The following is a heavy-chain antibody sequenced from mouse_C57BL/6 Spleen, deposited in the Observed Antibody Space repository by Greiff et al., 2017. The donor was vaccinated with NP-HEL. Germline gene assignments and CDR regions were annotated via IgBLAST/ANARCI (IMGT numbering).Heavy chain of an antibody. V-gene: IGHV5-17*01. Sequence: EVNVVESGGGLVKPGGSLKLSCAASGFTFSDYGMHWVRQAPEKGLEWVAYISSGSSTIYYADTVKGRFTISRDNAKNTLFLQMTSLRSEDTAMYYCARPIYYYGSSQYYYAMDYWGQGTSVTFAS. CDR3: ARPIYYYGSSQYYYAMDY. J-gene: IGHJ4*01. CDR2: ISSGSSTI. CDR1: GFTFSDYG. D-gene: IGHD1-1*01.